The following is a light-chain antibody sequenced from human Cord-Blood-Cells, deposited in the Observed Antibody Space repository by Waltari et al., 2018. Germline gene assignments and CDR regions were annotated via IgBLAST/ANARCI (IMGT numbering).Light chain of an antibody. CDR2: AAS. Sequence: AIRMTQSPSPFSASTGDRVTITCRASRGISSYLAWYQQKPGKAPKLLIYAASTLQSGVPSRFSGSGSGTDFTLTISCLQSEDFATYYCQQYYSYPRTFGQGTKVEIK. CDR1: RGISSY. V-gene: IGKV1-8*01. J-gene: IGKJ1*01. CDR3: QQYYSYPRT.